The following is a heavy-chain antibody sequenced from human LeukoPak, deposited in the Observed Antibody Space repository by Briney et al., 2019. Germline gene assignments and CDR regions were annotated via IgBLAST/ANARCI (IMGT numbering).Heavy chain of an antibody. V-gene: IGHV3-48*03. D-gene: IGHD1-1*01. CDR1: GFTFSSYE. J-gene: IGHJ3*02. Sequence: PGGSLRLSCAASGFTFSSYEMNWVRQAPGKGLEWVSYISSSGTAIYYADSVKGRFTFSRDTAKNSLYLQMNSLRAEDTALYYCARDMEPDAFDIWGQGTMVTVSS. CDR3: ARDMEPDAFDI. CDR2: ISSSGTAI.